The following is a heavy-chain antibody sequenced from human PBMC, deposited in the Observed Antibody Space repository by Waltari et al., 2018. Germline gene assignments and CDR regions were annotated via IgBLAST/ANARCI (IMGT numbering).Heavy chain of an antibody. CDR1: AFTFSTSA. D-gene: IGHD2-2*02. J-gene: IGHJ3*02. V-gene: IGHV3-23*01. CDR3: AKDDRYPNDVFDI. Sequence: QLLGPGGGLVQPGGSRRLSHSAHAFTFSTSAMSWVRRAPGKGLDWVSAISGTDGAEWYADSVRGRFTISRDNSKNTVFLQMNSLRVEDTALYYCAKDDRYPNDVFDIWGQGTMVTVSS. CDR2: ISGTDGAE.